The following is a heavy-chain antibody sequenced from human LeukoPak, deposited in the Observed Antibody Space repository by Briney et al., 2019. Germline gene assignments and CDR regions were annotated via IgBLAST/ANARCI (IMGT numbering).Heavy chain of an antibody. CDR3: ARERDISAFDL. CDR1: GYTFTGYY. J-gene: IGHJ3*01. V-gene: IGHV1-2*02. CDR2: INPNSGGT. Sequence: WASVKVSCKASGYTFTGYYMHWVRQAPGQGLEWMGWINPNSGGTNYAQKFQGRVTLARDTSISTAYMELSNLRSDDTAVYYCARERDISAFDLWGQGTMVTVSS.